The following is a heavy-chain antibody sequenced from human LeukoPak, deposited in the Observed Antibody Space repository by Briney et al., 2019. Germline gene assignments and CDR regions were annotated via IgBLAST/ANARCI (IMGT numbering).Heavy chain of an antibody. CDR2: VNHSGST. J-gene: IGHJ5*02. CDR3: ARRRRLLWFGELWGFDP. CDR1: GGSFSGYY. V-gene: IGHV4-34*01. Sequence: PSETLSLTCAVYGGSFSGYYWSWIRQPPGKGLEWIGEVNHSGSTNYNPSLKSRVTISVDTSKNQFSLKLSSVTAADTAVYYCARRRRLLWFGELWGFDPWGQGTLVTVSS. D-gene: IGHD3-10*01.